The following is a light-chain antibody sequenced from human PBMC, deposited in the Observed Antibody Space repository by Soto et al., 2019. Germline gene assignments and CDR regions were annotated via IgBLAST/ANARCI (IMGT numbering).Light chain of an antibody. CDR3: QQANGFPVA. Sequence: DLQMTQSPSSVSASVGDRVTITCRASQGVSGWLAWYQQKPEKAPKLLIYSVSSLQSGVPARFSGSGSGTDFALTISSLQPDDFATYYCQQANGFPVAFGGGTRVEIK. V-gene: IGKV1-12*01. CDR2: SVS. J-gene: IGKJ4*01. CDR1: QGVSGW.